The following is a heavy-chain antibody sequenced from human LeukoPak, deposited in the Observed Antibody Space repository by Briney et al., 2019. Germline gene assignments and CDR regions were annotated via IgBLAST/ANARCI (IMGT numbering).Heavy chain of an antibody. V-gene: IGHV3-23*01. Sequence: GGSLRLSCAASGFTFSSYAMSWVRQAPGKGLEWVSAISGSGGSTYYADSVKGRFTISRDNAKNSLYLQMNSLRAEDTAVYYCARVTRFGETYFDYWGQGTLVTVSS. CDR2: ISGSGGST. CDR3: ARVTRFGETYFDY. D-gene: IGHD3-10*01. CDR1: GFTFSSYA. J-gene: IGHJ4*02.